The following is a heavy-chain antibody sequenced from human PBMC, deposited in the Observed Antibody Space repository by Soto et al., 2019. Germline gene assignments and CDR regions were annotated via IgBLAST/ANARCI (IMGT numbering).Heavy chain of an antibody. Sequence: QVQLMESGGGVVQPGRSLRLSCAASGFTFSSYGMHWVRQAPGKGLEWVAVISYDGSNKYYADSVKGRFTISRDNSKNTLYLQMNSLRAEDTAVYYCAKGARSGAIILSPNWFDPWGQGTLVTVSS. CDR2: ISYDGSNK. V-gene: IGHV3-30*18. CDR3: AKGARSGAIILSPNWFDP. J-gene: IGHJ5*02. CDR1: GFTFSSYG. D-gene: IGHD3-10*01.